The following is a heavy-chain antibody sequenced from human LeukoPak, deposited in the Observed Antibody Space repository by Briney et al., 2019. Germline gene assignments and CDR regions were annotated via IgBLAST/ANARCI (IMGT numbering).Heavy chain of an antibody. CDR2: IYTSGST. J-gene: IGHJ4*02. CDR1: GGSISSYY. CDR3: AGGSRSYSFAAIDY. D-gene: IGHD1-26*01. Sequence: PSETLSLTCTVSGGSISSYYWSWIRQPAGKGLEWIGRIYTSGSTNYNPSLKSRVTMSVDTSKNQFSLKLSSVTAADTAVYYCAGGSRSYSFAAIDYWGQGTLVTVSS. V-gene: IGHV4-4*07.